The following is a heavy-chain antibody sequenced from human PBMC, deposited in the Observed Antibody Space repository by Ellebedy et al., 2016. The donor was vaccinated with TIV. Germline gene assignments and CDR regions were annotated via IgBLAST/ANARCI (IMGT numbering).Heavy chain of an antibody. D-gene: IGHD2-15*01. CDR2: IYPGDSDT. CDR3: ARVGEVAATPCSY. CDR1: GYSFTTYW. Sequence: PGGSLRLSCKGSGYSFTTYWIGWVRQMSGKGLEWMGIIYPGDSDTRYSPSFQGQVTISADKYISTAYLQWSSLKASDTAMYYCARVGEVAATPCSYWGQGTLVTVSS. V-gene: IGHV5-51*01. J-gene: IGHJ4*02.